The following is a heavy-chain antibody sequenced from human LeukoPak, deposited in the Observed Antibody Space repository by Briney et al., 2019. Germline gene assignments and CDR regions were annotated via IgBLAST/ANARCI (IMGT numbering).Heavy chain of an antibody. J-gene: IGHJ3*02. CDR1: GGSISSGSYY. CDR3: ARRLVSSWADAFDI. D-gene: IGHD6-13*01. Sequence: SETLSLTCTVSGGSISSGSYYWGWIRQPPGKGLEWIGTISYSGSTYYSPSLKIRVTISVDTSKNQFSLKLSSVTAADTAVYYCARRLVSSWADAFDIWGQGTMVTVS. CDR2: ISYSGST. V-gene: IGHV4-39*07.